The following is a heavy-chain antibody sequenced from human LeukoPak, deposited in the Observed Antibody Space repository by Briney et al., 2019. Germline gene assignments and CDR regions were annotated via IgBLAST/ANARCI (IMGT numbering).Heavy chain of an antibody. CDR1: GFTFSRYW. D-gene: IGHD5-12*01. CDR3: AKDSPGYGGYSY. CDR2: IKEDGSAK. J-gene: IGHJ4*02. Sequence: GGSLRLSCTASGFTFSRYWMTWVRQAPGKGLEWVANIKEDGSAKYYVDSMKGRFTISRDNAKNSLYLQINSLRAEDTAVYYCAKDSPGYGGYSYWGQGTLVTVSS. V-gene: IGHV3-7*04.